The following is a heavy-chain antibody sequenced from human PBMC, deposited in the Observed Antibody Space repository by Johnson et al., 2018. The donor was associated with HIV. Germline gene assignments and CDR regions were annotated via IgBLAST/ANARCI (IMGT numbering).Heavy chain of an antibody. Sequence: VHLVESGGGLEQPGRSLRLSCTASGFIFGDYALSWFRQAPGKGLEWVGFIRSRAFGGTAEYAAAVKDRFTISRDDYSNIAYLQMNSLKTEDTAVYYCARGGGSSVAFDIWGQGTMVTVSS. J-gene: IGHJ3*02. CDR1: GFIFGDYA. D-gene: IGHD1-26*01. V-gene: IGHV3-49*03. CDR2: IRSRAFGGTA. CDR3: ARGGGSSVAFDI.